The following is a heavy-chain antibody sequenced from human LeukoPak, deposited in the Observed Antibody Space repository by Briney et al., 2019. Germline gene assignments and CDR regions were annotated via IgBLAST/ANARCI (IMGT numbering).Heavy chain of an antibody. CDR2: FDPEDGET. V-gene: IGHV1-24*01. Sequence: ASVKVSCKASGGTFSSYAISWVRQAPGKGLEWMGGFDPEDGETIYAQKFQGRVTMTEDTSTDTAYMELSSLRSEDTAVYYCATAPADVTYYYDSSGYKNFDYWGQGTLVTVSS. CDR1: GGTFSSYA. J-gene: IGHJ4*02. CDR3: ATAPADVTYYYDSSGYKNFDY. D-gene: IGHD3-22*01.